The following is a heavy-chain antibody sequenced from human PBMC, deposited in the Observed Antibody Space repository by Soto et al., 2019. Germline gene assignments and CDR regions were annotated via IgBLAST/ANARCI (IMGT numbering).Heavy chain of an antibody. Sequence: PSETMSLACSVSASSITSAFYWGWIRQAPGKGLGWIGSSHHGGGSYYTPSLKSRVSIAVDAPKNQMSLKVNSVTVADTDVYYCARVLSLGANWYLDSWGQGIQVTVSS. V-gene: IGHV4-38-2*02. D-gene: IGHD1-1*01. CDR1: ASSITSAFY. CDR2: SHHGGGS. CDR3: ARVLSLGANWYLDS. J-gene: IGHJ4*02.